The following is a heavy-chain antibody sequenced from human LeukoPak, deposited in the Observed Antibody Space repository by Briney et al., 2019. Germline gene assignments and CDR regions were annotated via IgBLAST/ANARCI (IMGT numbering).Heavy chain of an antibody. CDR2: IYYSGST. CDR1: GGSISSGGYY. V-gene: IGHV4-31*03. CDR3: ALVGWLYGGIDY. D-gene: IGHD2-2*02. J-gene: IGHJ4*02. Sequence: PSETLSLTCTVSGGSISSGGYYWSWIRQHPGKGLEWIGYIYYSGSTYYNPSLKSRVTISVDTSKNQFSLKLSSVTAADTAVYYCALVGWLYGGIDYWGQGTLVTVSS.